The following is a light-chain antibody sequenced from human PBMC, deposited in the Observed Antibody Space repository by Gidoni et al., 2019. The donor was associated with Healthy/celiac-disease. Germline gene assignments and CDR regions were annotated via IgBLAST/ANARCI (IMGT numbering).Light chain of an antibody. CDR1: QSVSSY. J-gene: IGKJ1*01. Sequence: EIVLTQSPATLSLSPGERATLSCRASQSVSSYLAWYQHKPGQDPRLLIYDASNRATGIPARFSGSGSGKDFTLTISSLEPEDCAVYYCQQRSNWPQWTFGQGNKVEIK. CDR3: QQRSNWPQWT. CDR2: DAS. V-gene: IGKV3-11*01.